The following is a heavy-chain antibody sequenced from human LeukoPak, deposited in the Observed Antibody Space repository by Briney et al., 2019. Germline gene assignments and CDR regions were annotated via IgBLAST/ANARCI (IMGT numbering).Heavy chain of an antibody. V-gene: IGHV4-31*03. Sequence: RSSETLSLTCTVSGGSISSGDYYWTWIRQHPGKGLEWIGYIHYSGSTYYNPSLKSRLTISVDTSKNQFSLKVSSVTAEDTAVYHCARAKYNSGWYLDYWGQGTLVTVSS. D-gene: IGHD6-19*01. CDR1: GGSISSGDYY. CDR3: ARAKYNSGWYLDY. J-gene: IGHJ4*02. CDR2: IHYSGST.